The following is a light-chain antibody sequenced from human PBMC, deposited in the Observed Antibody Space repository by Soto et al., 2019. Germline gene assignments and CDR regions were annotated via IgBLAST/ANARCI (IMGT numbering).Light chain of an antibody. CDR3: KKANSLPIT. V-gene: IGKV1-39*01. CDR2: GEY. Sequence: DIQLTRSPSSLSASVGDIVTITFQASQDISNYLNWYKQKQGKAPKLLIYGEYSLQSGVPSRFSGSGSGKDFTITIRSMQNEDFENYYCKKANSLPITFGQGTRLEIK. J-gene: IGKJ5*01. CDR1: QDISNY.